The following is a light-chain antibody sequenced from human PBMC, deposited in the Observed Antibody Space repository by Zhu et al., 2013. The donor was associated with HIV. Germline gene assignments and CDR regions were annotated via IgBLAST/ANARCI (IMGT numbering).Light chain of an antibody. Sequence: EIVLTQSPVTLSLSPGERATLSCRASQSVANSLAWYQQKPGQAPRLVIYDASRRATGIPARFSGSGSGTEFTLTISRLEPEDFAVYYCQQYGSSPPYSFGQGTKLEIK. J-gene: IGKJ2*03. CDR2: DAS. CDR3: QQYGSSPPYS. V-gene: IGKV3-20*01. CDR1: QSVANS.